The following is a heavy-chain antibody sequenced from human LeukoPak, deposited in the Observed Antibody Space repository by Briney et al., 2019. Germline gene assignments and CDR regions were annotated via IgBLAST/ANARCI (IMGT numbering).Heavy chain of an antibody. CDR3: ARLGRRAGARIAYYYYYGMDV. Sequence: SETLSLTCTVSGGSISSYYWSWIRQPPGKGLEWIGYIYYSGSTNYNPSLKSRVTISVDTSKNQFSLKLSSVTAADTAVYYCARLGRRAGARIAYYYYYGMDVWGQGTTVTVSS. V-gene: IGHV4-59*08. CDR1: GGSISSYY. D-gene: IGHD1-26*01. J-gene: IGHJ6*02. CDR2: IYYSGST.